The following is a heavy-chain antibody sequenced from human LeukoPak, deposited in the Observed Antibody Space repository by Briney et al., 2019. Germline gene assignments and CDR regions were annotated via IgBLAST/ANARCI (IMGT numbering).Heavy chain of an antibody. V-gene: IGHV4-39*07. CDR3: ARDPMVRGVIDAFDI. CDR2: IYYSGST. Sequence: PSETLSLTCTVSGGSISSSSYYWGWIRQPPGKGLEWIGSIYYSGSTYYNPSLKSRVTISVDTSKNQFSLKLSSVTAADTAVYYCARDPMVRGVIDAFDIWGQGTMVTVSS. J-gene: IGHJ3*02. CDR1: GGSISSSSYY. D-gene: IGHD3-10*01.